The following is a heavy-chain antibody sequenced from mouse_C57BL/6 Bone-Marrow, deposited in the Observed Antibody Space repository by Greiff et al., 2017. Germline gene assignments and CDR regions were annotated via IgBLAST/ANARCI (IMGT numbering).Heavy chain of an antibody. CDR1: GYTFTNYW. CDR2: IYPGGGYT. V-gene: IGHV1-63*01. D-gene: IGHD1-1*01. CDR3: ARALYYYGSRYYFDY. J-gene: IGHJ2*01. Sequence: VQLQESGAELVRPGTSVKMSCKASGYTFTNYWIGWAKQRPGHGLEWIGDIYPGGGYTNYNEKFKGKATLTADKSSSTAYMQFSSLTSEDSAIYYCARALYYYGSRYYFDYWGQGTTLTVSS.